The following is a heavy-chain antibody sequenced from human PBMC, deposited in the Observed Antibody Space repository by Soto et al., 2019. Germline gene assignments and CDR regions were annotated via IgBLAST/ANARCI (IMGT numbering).Heavy chain of an antibody. J-gene: IGHJ5*02. D-gene: IGHD3-16*01. Sequence: EVQLVESGGGLVQPGGSLRLSCAASGFTFSSYSMNWVRQAPGKGLEWVSYISSSGSTRYYADSVRGRFTISSDNGKNSLYLQMSSLRDEDTAVYYCARDMGQLDRWGQGTLVTVSS. CDR1: GFTFSSYS. V-gene: IGHV3-48*02. CDR2: ISSSGSTR. CDR3: ARDMGQLDR.